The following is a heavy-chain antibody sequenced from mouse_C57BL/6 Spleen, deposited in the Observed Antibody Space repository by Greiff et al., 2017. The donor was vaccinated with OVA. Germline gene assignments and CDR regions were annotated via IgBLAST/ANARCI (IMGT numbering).Heavy chain of an antibody. CDR3: ARGGDYDYACAY. CDR1: GYTFTDYY. CDR2: INPNNGGT. D-gene: IGHD2-4*01. J-gene: IGHJ3*01. V-gene: IGHV1-26*01. Sequence: EVQLQQSGPELVKPGASVKISCKASGYTFTDYYMNWVKQSHGKSLEWIGDINPNNGGTSYNQKFKGKATLTVDKSSSTAYMELRSLTSEDSAVYYCARGGDYDYACAYWGQGTLVTVSA.